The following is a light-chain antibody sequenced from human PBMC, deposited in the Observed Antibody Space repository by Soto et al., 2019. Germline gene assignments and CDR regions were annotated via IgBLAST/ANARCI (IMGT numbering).Light chain of an antibody. CDR2: EVT. V-gene: IGLV2-14*01. Sequence: QSVLTQPASVSGSPGQSITISCTGTSRDIGNYNYVSWYQHHPGKAPKLMIYEVTSRPSGVSDRFSGSKSGMTASLTISGLQPEDAADYFCASYRSANTIVVFGSGTKGTVL. CDR3: ASYRSANTIVV. CDR1: SRDIGNYNY. J-gene: IGLJ1*01.